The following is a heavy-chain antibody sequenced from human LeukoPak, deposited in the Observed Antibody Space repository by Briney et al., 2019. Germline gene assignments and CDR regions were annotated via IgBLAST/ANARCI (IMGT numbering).Heavy chain of an antibody. CDR1: GGSFSGYY. Sequence: PSETLSLTCAVYGGSFSGYYWSWIRQPPGKGLEWIGEINHSGSTNYNPSLKSRVTISVDTSKNQFSLKLSSVTAADTAVYYCARGGGWGYYGSGSYYHPPCDYWGQGTLVTVSS. D-gene: IGHD3-10*01. J-gene: IGHJ4*02. CDR2: INHSGST. CDR3: ARGGGWGYYGSGSYYHPPCDY. V-gene: IGHV4-34*01.